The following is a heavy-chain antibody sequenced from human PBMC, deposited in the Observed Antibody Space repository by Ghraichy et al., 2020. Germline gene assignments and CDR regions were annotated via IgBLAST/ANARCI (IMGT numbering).Heavy chain of an antibody. J-gene: IGHJ4*02. D-gene: IGHD4-17*01. CDR2: IRYDGSNK. V-gene: IGHV3-30*02. CDR1: GFTFSSYG. Sequence: GESLNISCAASGFTFSSYGMHWVRQAPGKGLEWVAFIRYDGSNKYYADSVKGRFTISRDNSKNTLYLQMNSLRAEDTAVYYCAKDLDYGDDYFDYWGQGTLVTVSS. CDR3: AKDLDYGDDYFDY.